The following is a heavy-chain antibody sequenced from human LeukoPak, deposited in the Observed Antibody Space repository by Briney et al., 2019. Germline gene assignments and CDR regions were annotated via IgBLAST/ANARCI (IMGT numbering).Heavy chain of an antibody. J-gene: IGHJ5*02. D-gene: IGHD2-2*01. Sequence: SETLSLTCTVSGGSISSYYWSWIRQPAGKGLEWIGRIYTSGSTNYNPSLKSRVTISVDKSKNQFSLKLSSVTAADTAVYYCARGRSSSTSLSWFDPWGQGTLVTVSS. CDR3: ARGRSSSTSLSWFDP. V-gene: IGHV4-4*07. CDR2: IYTSGST. CDR1: GGSISSYY.